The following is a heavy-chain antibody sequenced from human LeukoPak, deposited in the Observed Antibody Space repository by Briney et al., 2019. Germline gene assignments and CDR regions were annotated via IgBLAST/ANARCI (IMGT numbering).Heavy chain of an antibody. D-gene: IGHD4-11*01. CDR2: IIPIFGTA. V-gene: IGHV1-69*01. J-gene: IGHJ5*02. CDR1: GGTFSSYA. CDR3: ARDNRPDYSNYGSWFDP. Sequence: ASVKVSCKASGGTFSSYAISWVRQAPGQGLEWMGGIIPIFGTANYAQKFQGRVTITADEPTRTVYMEVSSLRSEDTAVYYCARDNRPDYSNYGSWFDPWGQGTLVTVSS.